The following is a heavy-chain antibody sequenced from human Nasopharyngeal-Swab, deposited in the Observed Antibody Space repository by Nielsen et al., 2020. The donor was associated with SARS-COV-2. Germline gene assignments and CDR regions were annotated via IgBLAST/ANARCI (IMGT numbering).Heavy chain of an antibody. CDR3: ARTTSYYYGMDV. V-gene: IGHV3-33*01. J-gene: IGHJ6*02. CDR1: GFTFSNYG. CDR2: IWYDGSNK. D-gene: IGHD4-17*01. Sequence: GESLKISCAASGFTFSNYGMHWVRQAPGKGLEWVAVIWYDGSNKYYADSVKGRFTISRDNSKNTLYLQMNSLRAEDTAVYYCARTTSYYYGMDVWGQGTTVTVSS.